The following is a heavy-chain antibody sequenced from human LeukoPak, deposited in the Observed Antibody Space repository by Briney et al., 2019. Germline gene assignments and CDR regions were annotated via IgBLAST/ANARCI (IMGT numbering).Heavy chain of an antibody. J-gene: IGHJ4*02. D-gene: IGHD5-18*01. CDR3: VREARGYHYTYFDY. CDR2: IASGFHT. CDR1: GFTLGSHD. V-gene: IGHV3-13*01. Sequence: GGSLRLSCTASGFTLGSHDMHWVRQTRGEGLEWVAAIASGFHTFYAGSVKGRFTVSREDAKNSLYLRMNSLRVGDTAVYYCVREARGYHYTYFDYWGQGTLVTVSS.